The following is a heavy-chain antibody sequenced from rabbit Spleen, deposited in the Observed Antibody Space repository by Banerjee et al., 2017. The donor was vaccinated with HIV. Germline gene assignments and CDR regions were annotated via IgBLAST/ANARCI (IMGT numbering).Heavy chain of an antibody. CDR3: ARDTGTSFSTYGMDL. V-gene: IGHV1S45*01. D-gene: IGHD8-1*01. J-gene: IGHJ6*01. CDR1: GFSFSRSYD. CDR2: AYAGSSGST. Sequence: QEQLVESGGGLVQPGASLRLTCTASGFSFSRSYDMCWVRQAPGKGLEWVACAYAGSSGSTYSATWATGRFTISKTSSTTVTLQMTSLTAADTATYFCARDTGTSFSTYGMDLWGPGTLVTVS.